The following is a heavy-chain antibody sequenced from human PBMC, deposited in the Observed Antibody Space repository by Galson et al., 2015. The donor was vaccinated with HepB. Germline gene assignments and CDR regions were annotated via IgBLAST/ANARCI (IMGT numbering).Heavy chain of an antibody. J-gene: IGHJ3*02. CDR1: GFTFDDYA. CDR2: ISWNSGSI. V-gene: IGHV3-9*01. Sequence: SLRLSCAASGFTFDDYAMHWVRQAPGKGLEWVSGISWNSGSIGYADSVKGRFTISRDNAKNSLYLQMNSLRAEDTALYYCAKDTALGDHAFDIWGQGTMVTVSS. CDR3: AKDTALGDHAFDI. D-gene: IGHD3-16*01.